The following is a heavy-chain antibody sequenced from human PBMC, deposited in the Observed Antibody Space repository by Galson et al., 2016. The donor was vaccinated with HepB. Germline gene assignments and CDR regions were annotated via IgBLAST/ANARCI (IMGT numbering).Heavy chain of an antibody. CDR3: ARADNYYGSGTYHEAFDI. Sequence: ETLSLTCTVSGGSISSYYWSWIRQTPGKGLEWIGNIHDSVSTNNNPSLKSRVTILVDTSKNQFSLKLSSVTAADTAVYYCARADNYYGSGTYHEAFDIWGQGTMVTVSS. V-gene: IGHV4-59*01. D-gene: IGHD3-10*01. J-gene: IGHJ3*02. CDR1: GGSISSYY. CDR2: IHDSVST.